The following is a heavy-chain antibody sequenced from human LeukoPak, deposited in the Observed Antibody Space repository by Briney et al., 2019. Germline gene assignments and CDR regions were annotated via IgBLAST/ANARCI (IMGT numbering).Heavy chain of an antibody. J-gene: IGHJ4*02. CDR1: GFTFSSYA. Sequence: GGSLRLSCAASGFTFSSYAMSWVRQAPGKGLEWVSAINGSGGSTYYADSVKGRFTISRDNSKNTLYLQMNSLRAEDTAVYYCAKDFWDSYGYNDYWGQGTLVTVSS. CDR2: INGSGGST. V-gene: IGHV3-23*01. CDR3: AKDFWDSYGYNDY. D-gene: IGHD5-18*01.